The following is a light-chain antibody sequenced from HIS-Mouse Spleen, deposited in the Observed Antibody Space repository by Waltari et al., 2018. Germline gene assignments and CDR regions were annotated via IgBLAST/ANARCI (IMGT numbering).Light chain of an antibody. V-gene: IGLV6-57*02. CDR3: QSYDSSNQGV. CDR1: SGSIASNY. Sequence: NFMLTQPHSVSESPGKTVTISCTGSSGSIASNYVQWYPQRPGSAPTTVIYEDNQRPSGVPDRFSGSIDSSSNSASLTISGLKTEDEADYYCQSYDSSNQGVFGGGTKLTVL. J-gene: IGLJ3*02. CDR2: EDN.